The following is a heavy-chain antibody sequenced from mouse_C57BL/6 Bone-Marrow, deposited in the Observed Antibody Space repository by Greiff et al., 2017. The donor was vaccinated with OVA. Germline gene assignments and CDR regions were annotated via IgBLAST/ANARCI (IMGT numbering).Heavy chain of an antibody. CDR3: ARSYDYTWFAY. Sequence: QVQLQQSGAELVKPGASVKLSCKASGYTFTRYWMHWVKQRPGRGLEWIGRIDPSSGGTKYNEKFKSKATLTVDKPSSTAYMQLSSLTSEDSAVYYCARSYDYTWFAYWGQGTLVTVSA. J-gene: IGHJ3*01. CDR1: GYTFTRYW. V-gene: IGHV1-72*01. D-gene: IGHD2-4*01. CDR2: IDPSSGGT.